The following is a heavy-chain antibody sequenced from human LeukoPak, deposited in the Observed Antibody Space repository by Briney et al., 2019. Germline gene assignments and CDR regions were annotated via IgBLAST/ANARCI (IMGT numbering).Heavy chain of an antibody. Sequence: ASVKVSCKASGYTFTSYDINWVRQATGQGLEWMGWMSPNSGNTGYAQKFQGRVTMTRSTSISTAYMELSSLRSEDTAVYYCARGPSATYYDFWSGPFSRSYYYYGMDVWGQGTTVTVSS. J-gene: IGHJ6*02. D-gene: IGHD3-3*01. V-gene: IGHV1-8*01. CDR3: ARGPSATYYDFWSGPFSRSYYYYGMDV. CDR1: GYTFTSYD. CDR2: MSPNSGNT.